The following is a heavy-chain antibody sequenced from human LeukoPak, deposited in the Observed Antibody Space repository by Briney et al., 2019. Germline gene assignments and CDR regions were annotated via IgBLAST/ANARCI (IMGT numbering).Heavy chain of an antibody. Sequence: SETLSLTCSVPGDSISTHFWSWIRQPPGKGLEWIGYIHYSGMTNYNPSLKSRVTISADTSRNQFSLKLSSVTAAATAVYYCARGTSTVVTPNYYYDYCMDVWGKGTTVTVSS. CDR3: ARGTSTVVTPNYYYDYCMDV. D-gene: IGHD4-23*01. J-gene: IGHJ6*03. V-gene: IGHV4-59*08. CDR1: GDSISTHF. CDR2: IHYSGMT.